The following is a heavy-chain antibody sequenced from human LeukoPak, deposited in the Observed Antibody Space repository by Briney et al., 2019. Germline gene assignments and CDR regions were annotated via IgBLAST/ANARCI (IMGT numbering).Heavy chain of an antibody. CDR3: AREADYGLMGYFDY. D-gene: IGHD4/OR15-4a*01. CDR1: GYTFTSYY. CDR2: KNSNAGST. J-gene: IGHJ4*02. Sequence: ASVKVSCKGSGYTFTSYYMRWVRQAPGQGLERMGIKNSNAGSTSYAQKYQGIVAMTRDTSTSTVYMELSSLKSEDTAVYYCAREADYGLMGYFDYWGQGTLVTVSS. V-gene: IGHV1-46*01.